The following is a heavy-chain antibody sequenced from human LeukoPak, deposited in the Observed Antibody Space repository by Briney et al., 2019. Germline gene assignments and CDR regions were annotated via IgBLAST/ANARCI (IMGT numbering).Heavy chain of an antibody. J-gene: IGHJ6*02. D-gene: IGHD3-10*01. V-gene: IGHV3-21*01. CDR2: ISSSSSYT. Sequence: GGSLRLSCAASGFTFSTYSMNWVRQAPGKGLEWVSSISSSSSYTYYADSLKGRFTISRDNAKNSLCLQMNSLRAEDTAVYYCARESPSFLSSSMDVWGQGTTVTVSS. CDR3: ARESPSFLSSSMDV. CDR1: GFTFSTYS.